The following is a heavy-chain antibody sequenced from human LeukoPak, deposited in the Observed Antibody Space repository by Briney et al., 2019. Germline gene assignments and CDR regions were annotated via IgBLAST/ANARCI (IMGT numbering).Heavy chain of an antibody. V-gene: IGHV3-21*01. Sequence: GGSLRLSCAASGFTLRSYSMNWVRQAPGKGLEWVSSISSSSSYIYYADSVKGRFTISRDNAENSLYLQMNSLRAEDTAVYYCARTHGAYSSSFGPDWGQGTLVTVSS. CDR2: ISSSSSYI. D-gene: IGHD6-6*01. CDR3: ARTHGAYSSSFGPD. CDR1: GFTLRSYS. J-gene: IGHJ4*02.